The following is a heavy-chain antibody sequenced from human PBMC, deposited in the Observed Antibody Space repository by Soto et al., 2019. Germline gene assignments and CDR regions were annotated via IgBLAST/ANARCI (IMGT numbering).Heavy chain of an antibody. CDR1: GGTFSSYA. D-gene: IGHD2-21*01. Sequence: SVKVSCKASGGTFSSYAISWVRQAPGQGLEWMGGIIPIFGTANYAQKFQGRVTITADESTSTAYMELSSLRSEDTAVYYCARKQTASRRDSYGRGVGGKGPRVAASS. J-gene: IGHJ6*04. CDR3: ARKQTASRRDSYGRGV. V-gene: IGHV1-69*13. CDR2: IIPIFGTA.